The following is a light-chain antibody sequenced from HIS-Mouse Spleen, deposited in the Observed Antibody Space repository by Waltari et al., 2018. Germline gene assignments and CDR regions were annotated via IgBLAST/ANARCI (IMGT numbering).Light chain of an antibody. CDR3: SSYTSSSSYV. V-gene: IGLV2-14*03. CDR2: DVS. J-gene: IGLJ1*01. Sequence: QSALTQPASVSGSPGQSITIPCTGTSSDAGGYNYVSWYQQHPGKAPKLMIYDVSKRPSWVSNRFPGSKSGNTASLTISGLQAEDEADYYCSSYTSSSSYVFGTGTKVTVL. CDR1: SSDAGGYNY.